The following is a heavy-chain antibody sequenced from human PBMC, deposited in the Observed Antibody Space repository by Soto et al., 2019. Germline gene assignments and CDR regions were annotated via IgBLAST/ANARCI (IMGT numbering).Heavy chain of an antibody. CDR3: AREYGEAGWFGP. J-gene: IGHJ5*02. Sequence: QVQLVESGGGVVQPGRSLRLSCAASGFTFSSYGMHWVRQAPGKGLEWVAVIWYDGSNKYYADSVKGRFTISRDNSKNTLYLQMNSLRAGDTAVYYCAREYGEAGWFGPWGQGTLVTVSS. CDR2: IWYDGSNK. D-gene: IGHD4-17*01. CDR1: GFTFSSYG. V-gene: IGHV3-33*01.